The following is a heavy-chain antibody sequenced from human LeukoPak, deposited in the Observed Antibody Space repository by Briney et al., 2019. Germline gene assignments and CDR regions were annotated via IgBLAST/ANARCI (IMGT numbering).Heavy chain of an antibody. D-gene: IGHD2-2*01. CDR3: ARVGYSSSASDY. J-gene: IGHJ4*02. CDR1: GYTLTGYY. Sequence: ASVKVSCKASGYTLTGYYIHWVRQAPGQGLEWMGWIDPNSGGTDYAQKFQGRVTMTRGTSISTAYMDLSRLRSDDTAVYYCARVGYSSSASDYWGQGTLVTVSS. V-gene: IGHV1-2*02. CDR2: IDPNSGGT.